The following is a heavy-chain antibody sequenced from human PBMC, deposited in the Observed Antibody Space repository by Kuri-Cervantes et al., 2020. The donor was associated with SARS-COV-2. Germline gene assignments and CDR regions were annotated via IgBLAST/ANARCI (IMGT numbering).Heavy chain of an antibody. Sequence: ETLSLTCAASGFTFSSYWMSWVRQAPGKGLEWVANIKQDGSEKYYVDSVKGRFTISRDNAKNSLYLQMNSLRAEDTAVYYCARDSGYGSGSSYPASWGQGTLVTVSS. CDR1: GFTFSSYW. CDR3: ARDSGYGSGSSYPAS. CDR2: IKQDGSEK. V-gene: IGHV3-7*01. J-gene: IGHJ4*02. D-gene: IGHD3-10*01.